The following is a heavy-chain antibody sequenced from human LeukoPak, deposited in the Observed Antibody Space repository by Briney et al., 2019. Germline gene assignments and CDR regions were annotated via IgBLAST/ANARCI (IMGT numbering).Heavy chain of an antibody. D-gene: IGHD3-3*01. CDR2: IYYSGST. CDR1: GGSISSYY. J-gene: IGHJ6*04. Sequence: SETLSLTCTVSGGSISSYYWSWIRQPPGKGLEWIGYIYYSGSTNYNPSLKSRVTISVDTSKNQFSLKLSSVTAADTAVYYCARVSYDRVINHYHYYGMDVWGKGTTVTVSS. CDR3: ARVSYDRVINHYHYYGMDV. V-gene: IGHV4-59*01.